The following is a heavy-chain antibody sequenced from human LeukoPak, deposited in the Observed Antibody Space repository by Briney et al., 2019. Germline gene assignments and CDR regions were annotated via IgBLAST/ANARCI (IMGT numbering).Heavy chain of an antibody. J-gene: IGHJ6*02. V-gene: IGHV4-59*12. CDR1: GASISNYY. CDR2: IDYSGST. Sequence: SETLSLTCTVSGASISNYYWSWIRQPPGKGLEWIGYIDYSGSTNYNPSLKSRVTISVDTSKNQFSLKLSSVTAADTAVYYCARDYGSGSSTDYYYYGMDVWGQGTTVTVSS. CDR3: ARDYGSGSSTDYYYYGMDV. D-gene: IGHD3-10*01.